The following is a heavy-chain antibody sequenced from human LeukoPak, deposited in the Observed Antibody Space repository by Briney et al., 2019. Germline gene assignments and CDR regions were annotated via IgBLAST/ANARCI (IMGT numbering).Heavy chain of an antibody. D-gene: IGHD3-10*01. CDR1: GLTFSSYA. CDR2: XXXXXGRT. J-gene: IGHJ4*02. CDR3: VKDHSGPSLWFGESTIFDY. V-gene: IGHV3-64D*06. Sequence: PGGSLRLSCSASGLTFSSYAMHWVRQAPGKGXXXXXXXXXXXGRTYYADSVKGRFTXSRDNSKNTLYLQMSSLRAEDTAVYYCVKDHSGPSLWFGESTIFDYWGQGTLVTVSS.